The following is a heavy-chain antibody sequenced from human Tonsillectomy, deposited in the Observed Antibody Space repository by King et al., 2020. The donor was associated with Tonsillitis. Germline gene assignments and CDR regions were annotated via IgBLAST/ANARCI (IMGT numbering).Heavy chain of an antibody. D-gene: IGHD3-10*01. V-gene: IGHV3-53*01. CDR3: ARVADTMVRGVIIKPLAYFDY. CDR1: GFTVSSNY. Sequence: VQLVESGGGLIQPGGSLRLSCAASGFTVSSNYMSWVRQAPGKGLEWVSVIYSGGSTYYAASVKGRFTISRDNSKNTLYLQMNNLRAEDTAVYYCARVADTMVRGVIIKPLAYFDYWGQGTLVTVSS. CDR2: IYSGGST. J-gene: IGHJ4*02.